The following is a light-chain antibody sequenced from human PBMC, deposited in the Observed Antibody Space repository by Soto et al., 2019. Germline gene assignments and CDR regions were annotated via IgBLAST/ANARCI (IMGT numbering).Light chain of an antibody. CDR3: QQSYSTPRT. V-gene: IGKV1-39*01. CDR2: AAS. J-gene: IGKJ1*01. Sequence: DIQMTQSPSTLPASVGDRVTVTCRASQSIRSWLAWYQQKPGKAPKLLIYAASNLQSGVPSRFSGSGSGTGFTLTISSLQPEDFATYYCQQSYSTPRTFGQGTKVDIK. CDR1: QSIRSW.